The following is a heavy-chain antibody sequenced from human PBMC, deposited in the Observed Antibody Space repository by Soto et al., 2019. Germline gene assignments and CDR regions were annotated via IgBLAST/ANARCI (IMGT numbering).Heavy chain of an antibody. J-gene: IGHJ6*02. CDR1: GFRLSNHF. CDR2: IKEDGREK. Sequence: EMQLVESGGGLVQPGGSLRLSCVASGFRLSNHFMNWVRQAPGKGLEWVATIKEDGREKYYVESVEGRFTISRDNAKNSLYLEVSNVRDGDTAVYYCARPRFRGMDVWGQGPTVTVSS. D-gene: IGHD3-10*01. V-gene: IGHV3-7*03. CDR3: ARPRFRGMDV.